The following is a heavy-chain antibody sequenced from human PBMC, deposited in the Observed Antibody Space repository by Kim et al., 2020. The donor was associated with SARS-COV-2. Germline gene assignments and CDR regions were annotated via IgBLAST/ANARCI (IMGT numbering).Heavy chain of an antibody. CDR3: ERSKNYARRPKF. J-gene: IGHJ4*02. Sequence: SETLSLTCGASSGSFTGFWSFSNCYCTWIRQTPERVLECLGEVDHTCGSRYNPSLKSRVTMSVDKSTNHLALGLTSVTAADTAVNCCERSKNYARRPKFWGKGTLVTVSS. CDR2: VDHTCGS. CDR1: SGSFTGFWSFSNCY. V-gene: IGHV4-34*01. D-gene: IGHD1-7*01.